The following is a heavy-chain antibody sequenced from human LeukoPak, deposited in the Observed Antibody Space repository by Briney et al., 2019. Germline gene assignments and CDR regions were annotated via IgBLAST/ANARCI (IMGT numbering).Heavy chain of an antibody. D-gene: IGHD2-8*01. CDR1: GFTFSSYT. J-gene: IGHJ4*02. CDR3: VKDKWIDH. V-gene: IGHV3-64D*09. CDR2: VNINGGRT. Sequence: GGSLRLSCSVSGFTFSSYTMHWVRQAPGKGLEYVSSVNINGGRTYYADSVKGRFTISRDNSKNTLYLQMSSLRAEDTAVYYCVKDKWIDHWGQGTLVTVSS.